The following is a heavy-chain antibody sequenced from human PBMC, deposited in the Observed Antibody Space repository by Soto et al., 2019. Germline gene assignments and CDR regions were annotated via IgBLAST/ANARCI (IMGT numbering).Heavy chain of an antibody. V-gene: IGHV1-18*01. J-gene: IGHJ4*02. CDR1: GYTFTSYG. CDR3: ARDRNYGDFDY. CDR2: ISAYNGNT. D-gene: IGHD4-17*01. Sequence: QVQLVQSGAEVKKPGASVKVSCKASGYTFTSYGISWVRQAPGQGLEWMGWISAYNGNTNYAQKLQGRVTMTTDTSTSXXXXXXRSLXXXXXXXXXXARDRNYGDFDYWGQGTLVTVSS.